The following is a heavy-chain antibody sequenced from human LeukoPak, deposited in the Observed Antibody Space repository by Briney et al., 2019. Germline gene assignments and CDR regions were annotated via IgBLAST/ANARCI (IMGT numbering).Heavy chain of an antibody. D-gene: IGHD6-6*01. CDR2: INPSGGST. J-gene: IGHJ4*02. CDR1: GNAFTSYY. Sequence: ASVKVSCKASGNAFTSYYMHWVRQAPGQGLEWMGIINPSGGSTNYAQKFQGRVTMTRDTSISTAYMELSRLRSDDTAVYYCARVLQSHIAARPEFDYWGQGTLVTVSS. CDR3: ARVLQSHIAARPEFDY. V-gene: IGHV1-2*02.